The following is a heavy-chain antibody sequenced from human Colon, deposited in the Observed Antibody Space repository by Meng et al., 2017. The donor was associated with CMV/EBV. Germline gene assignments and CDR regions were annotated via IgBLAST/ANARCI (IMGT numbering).Heavy chain of an antibody. CDR1: GFTFSMFSTYE. CDR2: ISSSGDTI. CDR3: ARAPYCSSTSCAGGYFDY. J-gene: IGHJ4*02. V-gene: IGHV3-48*03. D-gene: IGHD2-2*01. Sequence: GESLKISCSASGFTFSMFSTYEMNWVRQAPGKGLEWISSISSSGDTIYYADSVKGRFTISRDNAKNSLYLQMNSLRAEDTALYYCARAPYCSSTSCAGGYFDYWGQGTLVTVSS.